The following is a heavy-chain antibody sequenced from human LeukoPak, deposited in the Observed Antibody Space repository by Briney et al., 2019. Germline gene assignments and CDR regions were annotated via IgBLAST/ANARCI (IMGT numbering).Heavy chain of an antibody. D-gene: IGHD5-18*01. Sequence: GGSLRLSCAASGFTFSNAWMSWVRQAPGKGLEWVGRIKSKTDGGTTDYAAPVKGRFTISRDDSKNTLYLQMNSLKTEDTAVYYCTTDPPFYSYGPPTGDWGQGTLVTVSS. CDR3: TTDPPFYSYGPPTGD. CDR2: IKSKTDGGTT. V-gene: IGHV3-15*01. CDR1: GFTFSNAW. J-gene: IGHJ4*02.